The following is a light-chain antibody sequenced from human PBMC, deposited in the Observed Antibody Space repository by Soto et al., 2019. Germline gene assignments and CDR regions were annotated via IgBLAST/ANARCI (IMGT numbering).Light chain of an antibody. CDR2: DVS. Sequence: QSALTQPASVSGSPGQSITISCTGTSSDVGVYNYVSWYQQHPGKAPKLMIYDVSNRPSGVSNRFSGSKSGNTASLTISGLQAEDEADYYCSSYTSSSTLIPHVFGTGTKITVL. CDR1: SSDVGVYNY. V-gene: IGLV2-14*01. J-gene: IGLJ1*01. CDR3: SSYTSSSTLIPHV.